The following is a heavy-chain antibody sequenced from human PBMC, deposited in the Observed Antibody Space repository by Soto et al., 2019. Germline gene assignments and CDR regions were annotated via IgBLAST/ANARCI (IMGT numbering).Heavy chain of an antibody. CDR3: AKFLWIVVVPTEYYYYYCMDV. J-gene: IGHJ6*02. D-gene: IGHD3-22*01. Sequence: GGSLRLSCAASGFTFSSYWMHWVRQAPGKGMMWVSRINSNGRSTSYADSVKGRFTISRDNSKNTLYLQINSLRSEDTAVYYCAKFLWIVVVPTEYYYYYCMDVWGQGTTVTVSS. CDR2: INSNGRST. V-gene: IGHV3-74*01. CDR1: GFTFSSYW.